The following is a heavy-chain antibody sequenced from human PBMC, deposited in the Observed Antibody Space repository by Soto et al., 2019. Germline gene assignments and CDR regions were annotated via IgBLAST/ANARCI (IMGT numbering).Heavy chain of an antibody. V-gene: IGHV4-34*01. J-gene: IGHJ4*02. D-gene: IGHD2-2*01. CDR2: INHSGST. CDR1: GGSFSGYY. Sequence: SETLSLTCAVYGGSFSGYYWSWIRQPPGKGLDWIGEINHSGSTNYNPSLKSRVTISVDTSKNQFSLKLSSVTAADTAVYYCARSSPRQIVVVPAAEYYFDYWGQGTLVTVSS. CDR3: ARSSPRQIVVVPAAEYYFDY.